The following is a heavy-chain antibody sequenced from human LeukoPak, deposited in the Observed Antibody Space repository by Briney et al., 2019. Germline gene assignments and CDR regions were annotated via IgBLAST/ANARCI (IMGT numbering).Heavy chain of an antibody. Sequence: ASVKVSCKASGYTFTSYDINWVRQATGQGLEWMGWMNPNSGNTGYVKKFQGRVTITRNTYISTAYMELSSLGSEDTAVYYCARVRSSNMDVWGKGTTVTVSS. D-gene: IGHD3-10*01. CDR3: ARVRSSNMDV. J-gene: IGHJ6*03. CDR1: GYTFTSYD. CDR2: MNPNSGNT. V-gene: IGHV1-8*03.